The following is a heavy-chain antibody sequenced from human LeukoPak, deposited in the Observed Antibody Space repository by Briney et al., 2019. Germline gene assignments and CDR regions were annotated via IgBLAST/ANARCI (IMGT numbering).Heavy chain of an antibody. D-gene: IGHD4-17*01. CDR2: IYSSGHT. V-gene: IGHV4-4*07. CDR3: ARDDFGDVDAFDI. CDR1: GGSISRYY. Sequence: SETLSLTCTVSGGSISRYYWSWIRQSAGKGLEWIARIYSSGHTNYNPSLKSRVTISLDMSENQFSLTMRSVTAADTAMYFCARDDFGDVDAFDIWGQGTMVTVSS. J-gene: IGHJ3*02.